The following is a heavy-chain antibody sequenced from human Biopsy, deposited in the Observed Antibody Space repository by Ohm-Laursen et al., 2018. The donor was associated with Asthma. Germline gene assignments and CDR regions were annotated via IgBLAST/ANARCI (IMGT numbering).Heavy chain of an antibody. CDR1: GFTFGSYA. D-gene: IGHD3-3*01. V-gene: IGHV3-30-3*01. CDR3: ARDVMEWYLPAFDF. Sequence: LRLSCAASGFTFGSYAMHWVRQAPGKGLEWVAVGGSYYDGGLKYYADSVNGRFTVSRDDSKNTLYLQMNSLRPDDTAVYYCARDVMEWYLPAFDFWGQGTLVTVSS. CDR2: GGSYYDGGLK. J-gene: IGHJ4*01.